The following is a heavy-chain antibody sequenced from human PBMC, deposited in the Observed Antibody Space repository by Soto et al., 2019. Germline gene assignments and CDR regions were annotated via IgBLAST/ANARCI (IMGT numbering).Heavy chain of an antibody. CDR2: MYHTGST. CDR1: GASITRSGFY. J-gene: IGHJ4*02. V-gene: IGHV4-39*01. Sequence: QLHLHESGPGLVKPSETLSLSCSVSGASITRSGFYWAWIRRPPGTELEWIGSMYHTGSTYYKPYLESRLTMPVDTSKSQFSLRLTSMTAADAGVYFCARVRGGDTHVFDFWGQGARVTVSS. CDR3: ARVRGGDTHVFDF. D-gene: IGHD3-10*01.